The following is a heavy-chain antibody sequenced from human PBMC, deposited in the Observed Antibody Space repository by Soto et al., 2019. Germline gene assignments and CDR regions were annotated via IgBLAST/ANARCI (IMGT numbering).Heavy chain of an antibody. V-gene: IGHV1-24*01. CDR2: FDPEDGET. Sequence: ASVKVSCKVSGYTLTELSMHWVRQAPGKGLERMGGFDPEDGETIYAQKFQGRVTMTEDTSTDTAYMELSSLRSEDTAVYYCATTAPPTVTTITGTNIEYFQHWGQGTLVTVSS. CDR3: ATTAPPTVTTITGTNIEYFQH. J-gene: IGHJ1*01. D-gene: IGHD5-12*01. CDR1: GYTLTELS.